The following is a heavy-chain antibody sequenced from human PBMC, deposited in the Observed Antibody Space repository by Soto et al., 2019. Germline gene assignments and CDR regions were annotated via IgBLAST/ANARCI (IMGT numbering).Heavy chain of an antibody. Sequence: EVQLVESGGGLVKPGGSLRLSCAASGFTFSSYSMNWVRQAPGKGLEWVSSISSSSSYIYYADSVKGRFTISRDNAKNSLYLQMNSLRAEDTALYYCARGPRLEQWLLMHWGQGPLVTVSS. J-gene: IGHJ4*02. D-gene: IGHD6-19*01. CDR1: GFTFSSYS. V-gene: IGHV3-21*01. CDR2: ISSSSSYI. CDR3: ARGPRLEQWLLMH.